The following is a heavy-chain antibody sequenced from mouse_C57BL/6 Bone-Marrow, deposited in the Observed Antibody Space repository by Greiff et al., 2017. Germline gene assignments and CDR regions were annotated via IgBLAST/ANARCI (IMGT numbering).Heavy chain of an antibody. J-gene: IGHJ2*01. Sequence: QVHVKQSGAELARPGASVKLSCKASGYTFTSYGISWVKQRTGQGLELIGEIYPRSGNTYYNEKFKGKATLTADNSSSTAYMELRSLTSEDSAIXFCARSLIPVVDYWGQGTTLPGSS. V-gene: IGHV1-81*01. CDR3: ARSLIPVVDY. CDR2: IYPRSGNT. CDR1: GYTFTSYG.